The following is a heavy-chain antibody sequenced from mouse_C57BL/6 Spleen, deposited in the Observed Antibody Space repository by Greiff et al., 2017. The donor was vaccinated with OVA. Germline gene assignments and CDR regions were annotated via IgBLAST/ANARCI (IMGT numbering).Heavy chain of an antibody. Sequence: QVQLQQSGAELVKPGASVKLSCKASGYTFTSYWMHWVKQRPGQGLEWIGMIHPSSGSTNYNEKFKSKATLTVDKSSSTAYMQLSSLTSEDSAVYYCARSPSLYGYGYDMDYWGQGTSVTVSS. D-gene: IGHD2-2*01. CDR1: GYTFTSYW. J-gene: IGHJ4*01. CDR2: IHPSSGST. V-gene: IGHV1-64*01. CDR3: ARSPSLYGYGYDMDY.